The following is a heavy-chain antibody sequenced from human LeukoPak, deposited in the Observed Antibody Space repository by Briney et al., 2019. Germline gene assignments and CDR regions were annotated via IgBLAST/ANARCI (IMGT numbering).Heavy chain of an antibody. V-gene: IGHV3-30*03. J-gene: IGHJ6*03. CDR2: ISYDGSNK. CDR3: ARAVVINFYYYYMDV. CDR1: GFTFSSYG. D-gene: IGHD2-21*01. Sequence: PGGSLRLSCAASGFTFSSYGMHWVRQAPGKGLEWVAVISYDGSNKYYADSVKGRFTISRDNAKNSLYLQMNSLRAEDTAFYYCARAVVINFYYYYMDVWGKGTTVTVSS.